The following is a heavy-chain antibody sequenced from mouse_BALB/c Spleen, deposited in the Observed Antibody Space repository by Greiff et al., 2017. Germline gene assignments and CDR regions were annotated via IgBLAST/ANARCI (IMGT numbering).Heavy chain of an antibody. CDR1: GYTFTSYW. Sequence: QVQLQQPGAELVKPGASVKLSCKASGYTFTSYWMHWVKQRPGQGLEWIGEINPSNGRTNYNEKFKSKATLTVDKSSSTAYMQLSSLTSEDSAVYYCARGGWEGFDYWGQGTTLTVSS. J-gene: IGHJ2*01. D-gene: IGHD3-3*01. V-gene: IGHV1S81*02. CDR2: INPSNGRT. CDR3: ARGGWEGFDY.